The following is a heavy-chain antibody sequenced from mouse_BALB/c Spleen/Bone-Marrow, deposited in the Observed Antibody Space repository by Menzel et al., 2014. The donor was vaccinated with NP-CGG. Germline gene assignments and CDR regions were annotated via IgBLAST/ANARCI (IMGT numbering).Heavy chain of an antibody. V-gene: IGHV1S56*01. CDR1: GYTFTTYY. D-gene: IGHD2-3*01. Sequence: QVQLQQSGPELVKPGASVRMSCKASGYTFTTYYIHWVKQRPGQGLEWIGWIYPGNVNTNYNEKFRGKATLTADKSSSTAYMQLSSLTSEDSAVYFCARWLLPYYAMDYWGQGTSVTVSS. CDR2: IYPGNVNT. J-gene: IGHJ4*01. CDR3: ARWLLPYYAMDY.